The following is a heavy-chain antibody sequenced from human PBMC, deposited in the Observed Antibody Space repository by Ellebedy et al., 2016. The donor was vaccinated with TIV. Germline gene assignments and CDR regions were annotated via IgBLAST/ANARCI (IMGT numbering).Heavy chain of an antibody. CDR2: IIPIFGTA. V-gene: IGHV1-69*13. D-gene: IGHD3/OR15-3a*01. J-gene: IGHJ4*02. CDR1: GGTFSSYA. Sequence: AASVKVSCKASGGTFSSYAISWVRQAPGQGLEWMGGIIPIFGTANYAQKFQGRVTITADESTSTAYMELSSLRSEDTAVYYCARATRPVDRLDYWGQGTLVTVSS. CDR3: ARATRPVDRLDY.